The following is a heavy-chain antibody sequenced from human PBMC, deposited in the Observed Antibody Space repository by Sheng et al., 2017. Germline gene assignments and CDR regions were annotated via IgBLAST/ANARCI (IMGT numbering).Heavy chain of an antibody. CDR3: ARKRPGLVAPRIYYYYMDV. Sequence: QMQLQQWGAGLLKPSETLSLTCAVHGESFNAYHWSWIRQPQEGAWSGLGSLLWWRHQLQPSLKSRVTMSVDVSKSQFSLKLNSLTAADTAVYYCARKRPGLVAPRIYYYYMDVWGKGTTVIVSS. CDR1: GESFNAYH. D-gene: IGHD2-21*01. CDR2: LLWWRH. V-gene: IGHV4-34*01. J-gene: IGHJ6*03.